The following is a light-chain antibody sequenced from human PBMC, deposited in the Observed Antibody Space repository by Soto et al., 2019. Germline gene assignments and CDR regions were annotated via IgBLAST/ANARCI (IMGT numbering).Light chain of an antibody. V-gene: IGKV1-9*01. CDR1: QGIAGY. Sequence: DIQLTQSPSFLSASVGDRVTITCRASQGIAGYLAWYQQKPGKAPKLLIYTTSTLQSGVPSRFSGSGSGTEFTLTISSLQPEDFATYYCQQLNSYSFTFGPGTKVGVK. CDR3: QQLNSYSFT. CDR2: TTS. J-gene: IGKJ3*01.